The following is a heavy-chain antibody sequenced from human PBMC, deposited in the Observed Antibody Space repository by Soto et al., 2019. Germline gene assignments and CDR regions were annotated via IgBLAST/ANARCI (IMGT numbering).Heavy chain of an antibody. CDR1: GFTFSSYA. J-gene: IGHJ6*02. CDR2: ISYDGSNK. Sequence: GGSLRLSCAASGFTFSSYAMHWVRQAPGKGLEWVAVISYDGSNKYYADSVKGRFTISRDNSKNTLYLQMSSLRAEDTAVYYCASEVRPYGGYPAHYFYGMDVWGPGTTVTVSS. CDR3: ASEVRPYGGYPAHYFYGMDV. D-gene: IGHD4-17*01. V-gene: IGHV3-30-3*01.